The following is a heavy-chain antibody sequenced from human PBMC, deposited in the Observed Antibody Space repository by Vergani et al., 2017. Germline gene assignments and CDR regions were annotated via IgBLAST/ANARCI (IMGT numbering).Heavy chain of an antibody. CDR3: ARGVDYEGY. CDR1: GFTFSSYA. CDR2: ISSSSSYI. V-gene: IGHV3-21*01. Sequence: EVQLLESGGGLVQPGGSLRLSCAASGFTFSSYAMSWVRQAPGKGLEWVSAISSSSSYIYYADSVKGRFTISRDNAKNSLYLQMNSLRAEDTAVYYCARGVDYEGYWGQGTLVTVSS. J-gene: IGHJ4*02. D-gene: IGHD4-17*01.